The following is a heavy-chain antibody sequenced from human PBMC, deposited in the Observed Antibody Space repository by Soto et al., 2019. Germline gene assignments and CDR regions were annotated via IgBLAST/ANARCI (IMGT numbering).Heavy chain of an antibody. CDR3: ASTRYCSGGSCRPIDY. D-gene: IGHD2-15*01. CDR1: GGSISSYY. V-gene: IGHV4-59*08. Sequence: ALSLTCTVSGGSISSYYWSWVPQPPGKGLEWIGYIYYSGSTNYNPSLKSRVTISVDTSKNQFSLKLSSVTAADTAVYYCASTRYCSGGSCRPIDYWGQGTLVTVSS. CDR2: IYYSGST. J-gene: IGHJ4*02.